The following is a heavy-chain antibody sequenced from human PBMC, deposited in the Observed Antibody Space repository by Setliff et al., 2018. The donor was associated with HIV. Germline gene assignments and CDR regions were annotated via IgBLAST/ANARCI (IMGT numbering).Heavy chain of an antibody. CDR3: AKGAGFYGDYTFDH. V-gene: IGHV4-59*11. J-gene: IGHJ4*02. CDR2: IYSTGST. D-gene: IGHD4-17*01. CDR1: GPSTNIHY. Sequence: SETLSLPCTVSGPSTNIHYWSWIRQSPGKGFEWIGYIYSTGSTNYNPSLQSRVTISMVASRNQFSLKVTSVTAADTAVYYCAKGAGFYGDYTFDHWGQGRQVTVSS.